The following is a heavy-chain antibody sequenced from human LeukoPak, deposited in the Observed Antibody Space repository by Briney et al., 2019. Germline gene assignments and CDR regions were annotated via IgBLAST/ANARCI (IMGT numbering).Heavy chain of an antibody. J-gene: IGHJ3*02. CDR2: ISWNSGSI. Sequence: GGSLRLSCAASGFTFDDYAMHWVRQAPGKGLEWVSGISWNSGSIGYADSVKGRFTISRDNAKNSLYLQMNSLRAEDTALYYCAKDIEGKWELADAFDIWGQGTMVTVSS. V-gene: IGHV3-9*01. CDR3: AKDIEGKWELADAFDI. CDR1: GFTFDDYA. D-gene: IGHD1-26*01.